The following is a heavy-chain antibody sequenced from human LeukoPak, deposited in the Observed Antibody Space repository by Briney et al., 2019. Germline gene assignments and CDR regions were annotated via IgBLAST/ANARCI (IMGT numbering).Heavy chain of an antibody. CDR3: ARRIVGATFDY. CDR1: GYSISTGYY. V-gene: IGHV3-21*01. Sequence: ETLSLTCTVSGYSISTGYYWDWIRQPPGKGLEWVSSISSSSSYIYYADSVKGRFTISRDNAKNSLYLQMNSLRAEDTAVYYCARRIVGATFDYWGQGTLVTVSS. CDR2: ISSSSSYI. D-gene: IGHD1-26*01. J-gene: IGHJ4*02.